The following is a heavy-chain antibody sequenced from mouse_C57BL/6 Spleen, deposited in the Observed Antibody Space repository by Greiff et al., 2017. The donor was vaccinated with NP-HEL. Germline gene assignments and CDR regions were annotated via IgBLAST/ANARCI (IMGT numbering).Heavy chain of an antibody. J-gene: IGHJ4*01. V-gene: IGHV1-69*01. CDR1: GYTFTSYW. Sequence: QVQLQQPGAELVMPGASVKLSCKASGYTFTSYWMHWVKQRPGQGLEWIGEIDPSDSYTNYNQKFKGKSTLTVDKSSSTAYMQLSSLTSEDSAVYYCARNSNPYYYAMDDWGQGTSVTVAS. D-gene: IGHD2-5*01. CDR3: ARNSNPYYYAMDD. CDR2: IDPSDSYT.